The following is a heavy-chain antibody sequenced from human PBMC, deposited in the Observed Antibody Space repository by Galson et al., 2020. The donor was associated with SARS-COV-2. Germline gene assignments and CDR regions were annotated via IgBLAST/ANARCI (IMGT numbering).Heavy chain of an antibody. Sequence: SETLSLTCAVSGTSISSGSYSWNWIRQPPGKGLEWIGYISHSGGTYYNPSLKSRVTISGDRSKHQFSLRLSSVTAADTAVYYCARLHYGEYAPEAFDIWGPGTRVTV. CDR3: ARLHYGEYAPEAFDI. CDR1: GTSISSGSYS. J-gene: IGHJ3*02. D-gene: IGHD4-17*01. V-gene: IGHV4-30-2*01. CDR2: ISHSGGT.